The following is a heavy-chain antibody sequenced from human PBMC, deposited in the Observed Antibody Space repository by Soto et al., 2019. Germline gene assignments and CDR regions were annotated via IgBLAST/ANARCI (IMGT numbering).Heavy chain of an antibody. CDR3: ARDGSTTGWYSGDY. CDR1: GDSISSYY. Sequence: SETLSLTCTVSGDSISSYYWSWIRQPPGKGLEWIGYIYYSGSTSYNPSLKSRLTISMDTSKNQFSLKLTSVTAADTAMYYCARDGSTTGWYSGDYWGQGALVTVSS. J-gene: IGHJ4*02. CDR2: IYYSGST. D-gene: IGHD6-19*01. V-gene: IGHV4-59*01.